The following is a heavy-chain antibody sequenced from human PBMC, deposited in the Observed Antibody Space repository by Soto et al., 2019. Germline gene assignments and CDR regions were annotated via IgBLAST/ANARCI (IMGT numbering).Heavy chain of an antibody. V-gene: IGHV4-31*03. CDR2: IYYSGST. J-gene: IGHJ4*02. Sequence: QVQLQESGPGLVKPSQTLSLTCTVSGGSISSGGYYWSWIRQHPGKGLEWIGYIYYSGSTYYNPCLKSRVTISVDSSKNQFSLKLSSVTAADTAVYYCARGVTMVRGVIHTPYFDYWGQGTLVTVSS. CDR3: ARGVTMVRGVIHTPYFDY. CDR1: GGSISSGGYY. D-gene: IGHD3-10*01.